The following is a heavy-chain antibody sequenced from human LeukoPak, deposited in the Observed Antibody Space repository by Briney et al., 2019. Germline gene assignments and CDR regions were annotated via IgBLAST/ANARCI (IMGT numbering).Heavy chain of an antibody. CDR2: IRTSSEGEPT. D-gene: IGHD3-22*01. J-gene: IGHJ4*02. CDR3: TADFSHSSAWSFDY. CDR1: GFTFSSYS. V-gene: IGHV3-15*01. Sequence: PGGSLRLSCAASGFTFSSYSMNWVRQAPGKGLEWVGRIRTSSEGEPTDYPGPVKGRFTISRDRSKDTVYLQMNSLKTEDTAVYYCTADFSHSSAWSFDYWGRGTLVTVSS.